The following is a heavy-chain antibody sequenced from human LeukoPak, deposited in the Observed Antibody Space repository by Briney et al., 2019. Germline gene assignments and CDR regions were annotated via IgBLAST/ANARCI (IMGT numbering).Heavy chain of an antibody. V-gene: IGHV1-2*02. J-gene: IGHJ3*02. D-gene: IGHD2-2*03. CDR3: ARGHGDCSSTSCYDAFDI. Sequence: ASLKVSCKASGYTFTGYSMHWVRQAPGQGLEWMGWINPNSGVTNYAQKFQGRVTMTRDTSISTAYMELSRLRSDDTAVYYCARGHGDCSSTSCYDAFDIWGQGTMVTVSS. CDR1: GYTFTGYS. CDR2: INPNSGVT.